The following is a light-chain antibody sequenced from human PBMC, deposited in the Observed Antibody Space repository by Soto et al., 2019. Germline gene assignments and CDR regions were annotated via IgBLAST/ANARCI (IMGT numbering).Light chain of an antibody. V-gene: IGLV2-11*01. Sequence: QAVRAQPRSVSASPGPTVTISFTGTRSDVGTYNYVSWYQQHPGKAPKLMIEDVSKRPSGVPDRFSGSKSGNTASLTISGLQSEDETYYYCCSYARIHYLFGTGPNVT. CDR2: DVS. CDR3: CSYARIHYL. J-gene: IGLJ1*01. CDR1: RSDVGTYNY.